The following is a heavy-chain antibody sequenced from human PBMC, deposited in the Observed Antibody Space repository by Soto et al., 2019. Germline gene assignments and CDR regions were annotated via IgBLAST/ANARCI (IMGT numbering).Heavy chain of an antibody. Sequence: QVHLQESGPGLVAPSGTLSLTCTLSGGSVRAPDWWNWVRQSPDKGLEWIAEVHISGHSNYNPSLSSGVSVSIDSSKNQFYLNLNSVTAADTAIYYCARVRQGCSANNCYFDPWGQGTQVTISS. CDR1: GGSVRAPDW. J-gene: IGHJ5*01. CDR2: VHISGHS. D-gene: IGHD1-1*01. V-gene: IGHV4-4*02. CDR3: ARVRQGCSANNCYFDP.